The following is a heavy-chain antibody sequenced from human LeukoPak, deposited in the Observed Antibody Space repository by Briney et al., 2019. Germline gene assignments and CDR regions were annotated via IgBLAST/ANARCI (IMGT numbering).Heavy chain of an antibody. Sequence: SESLSLTCTVSGGSISSYYWSWIRQPAGKGLEWIGRISTSGTTIYNPSLEGRVTISIDTSKNEFSLNLTSVTASDTAVYYLAKDTGSPSSGFYNVWGQGTRVTVSS. D-gene: IGHD3-22*01. CDR3: AKDTGSPSSGFYNV. J-gene: IGHJ6*02. CDR1: GGSISSYY. V-gene: IGHV4-4*07. CDR2: ISTSGTT.